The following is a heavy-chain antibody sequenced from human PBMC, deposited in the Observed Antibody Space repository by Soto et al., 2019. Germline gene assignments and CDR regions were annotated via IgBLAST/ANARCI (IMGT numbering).Heavy chain of an antibody. CDR3: ARERAAAGNGGIEY. V-gene: IGHV4-59*01. CDR2: IYYSGST. Sequence: SETLSLTCTVSGGSISSYYWSWIRQPPGKGLEWIGDIYYSGSTNYNPSLKSLVTISVDTSKNQFSLKLSSVTAADTAVYYCARERAAAGNGGIEYWGEGTPVTVSS. CDR1: GGSISSYY. D-gene: IGHD6-13*01. J-gene: IGHJ4*02.